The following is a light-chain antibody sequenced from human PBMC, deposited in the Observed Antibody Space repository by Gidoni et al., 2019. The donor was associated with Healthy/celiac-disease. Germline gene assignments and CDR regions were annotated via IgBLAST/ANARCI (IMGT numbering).Light chain of an antibody. J-gene: IGKJ3*01. CDR3: QQYYSYPLT. CDR2: AAS. CDR1: QGISSY. V-gene: IGKV1-8*01. Sequence: AIRMTQSPSALPASPGDRVTITCRASQGISSYLAWYQQKPGKAPKLLIHAASTLQSGVPSRFSGSGSGTDFTLTISCLQSEDFATYYCQQYYSYPLTFGPGTKVDIK.